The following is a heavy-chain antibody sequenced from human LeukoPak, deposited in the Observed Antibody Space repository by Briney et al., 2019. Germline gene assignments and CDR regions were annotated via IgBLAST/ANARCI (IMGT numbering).Heavy chain of an antibody. CDR1: GFTLSSYA. J-gene: IGHJ5*02. CDR2: ISGSGGST. V-gene: IGHV3-23*01. CDR3: AKDTYDTTGGWFDP. Sequence: GGSLRLSCAASGFTLSSYAMSWVRQAPGKGLEWVSAISGSGGSTYYADSVKGRFTISRDNSKNTLYLQMNSLRAEDTAVYYCAKDTYDTTGGWFDPWGQGTLVTVSS. D-gene: IGHD3-9*01.